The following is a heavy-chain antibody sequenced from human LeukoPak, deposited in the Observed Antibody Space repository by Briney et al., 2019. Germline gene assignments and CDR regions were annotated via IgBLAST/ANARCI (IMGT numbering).Heavy chain of an antibody. D-gene: IGHD6-13*01. CDR2: IYYDGSEK. Sequence: AGSLRLSCATSGLTFRNYGMHWVRQTPGKGLEWVAIIYYDGSEKFYADSVKGRFTISRDNSKNTVYLQMNSLRAEDTAVYYCATDRSLSWFDYWGQGTLVTVSS. V-gene: IGHV3-33*01. CDR3: ATDRSLSWFDY. CDR1: GLTFRNYG. J-gene: IGHJ4*02.